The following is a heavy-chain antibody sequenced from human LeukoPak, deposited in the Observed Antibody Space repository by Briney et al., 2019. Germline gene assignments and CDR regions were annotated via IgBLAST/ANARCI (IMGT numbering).Heavy chain of an antibody. V-gene: IGHV3-23*01. D-gene: IGHD3-10*01. CDR3: ARDLKISQRLWFGESARENYYDYFYMDV. J-gene: IGHJ6*03. CDR2: ISGSGGSA. CDR1: GFTFSSYA. Sequence: GGSLRLSCAASGFTFSSYAMNWVRQAPGKGLQWVSGISGSGGSAYCSDSVNGRFTISRDNSKNTLYLQLNSLGAEDTAVYYCARDLKISQRLWFGESARENYYDYFYMDVWGKGTTVTISS.